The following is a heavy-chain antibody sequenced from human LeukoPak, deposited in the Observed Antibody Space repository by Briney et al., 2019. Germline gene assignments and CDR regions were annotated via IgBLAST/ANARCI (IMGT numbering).Heavy chain of an antibody. D-gene: IGHD5-18*01. CDR3: AKAGGYRYAKGNWFDP. CDR2: ISGSGGST. V-gene: IGHV3-23*01. Sequence: GGSLRLSCAASGFTFSSYAMSWVRQAPGKGLEWVSAISGSGGSTYYADSVKGRFTISRDNSKNTLYLQMNSLRAEDTAVYYCAKAGGYRYAKGNWFDPWGQGTLVTVSS. CDR1: GFTFSSYA. J-gene: IGHJ5*02.